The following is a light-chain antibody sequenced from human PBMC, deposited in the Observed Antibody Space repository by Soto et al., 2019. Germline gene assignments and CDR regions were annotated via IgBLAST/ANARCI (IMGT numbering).Light chain of an antibody. Sequence: DIQMTQSPSTLSGSVGDRVTITCRASQTISSWLAWYQQKPGKAPKLLIYKASTLKSGVPSRFSGSGSGTEFTLTISRLEPEDFAVYYCQQYDTSSVTFGQGTRLEI. V-gene: IGKV1-5*03. CDR3: QQYDTSSVT. CDR2: KAS. CDR1: QTISSW. J-gene: IGKJ5*01.